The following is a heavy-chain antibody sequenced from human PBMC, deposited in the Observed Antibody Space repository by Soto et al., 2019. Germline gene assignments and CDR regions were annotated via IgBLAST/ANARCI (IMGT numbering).Heavy chain of an antibody. CDR3: ATVVMTTVPASYYYGMDV. V-gene: IGHV1-69*01. Sequence: QVQLVQSGAEVKKPGSSVTVSCKASGGTFSSYAISWVRQAPGQGLEWMGGILPFVVTANYAQKFQGRVTFTAGETTSTAYLELTGLRSEDTAVYYCATVVMTTVPASYYYGMDVWGQGTTVTVAS. CDR2: ILPFVVTA. CDR1: GGTFSSYA. D-gene: IGHD4-4*01. J-gene: IGHJ6*01.